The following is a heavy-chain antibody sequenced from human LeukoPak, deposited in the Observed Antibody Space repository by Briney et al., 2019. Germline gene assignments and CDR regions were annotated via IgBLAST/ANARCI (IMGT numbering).Heavy chain of an antibody. CDR2: IDWDDDK. CDR1: GFSLSTRGMC. D-gene: IGHD3-22*01. Sequence: SGPALVKPTQTLTLTCTFSGFSLSTRGMCVSWIRQPPGKALEWLARIDWDDDKYYSTSLKTRLTISKDTSKNQVVLTMTNMDPVDTATYYCARSKTTQKTYYYDSSGYYFDYWGQGTLVTVSS. V-gene: IGHV2-70*11. CDR3: ARSKTTQKTYYYDSSGYYFDY. J-gene: IGHJ4*02.